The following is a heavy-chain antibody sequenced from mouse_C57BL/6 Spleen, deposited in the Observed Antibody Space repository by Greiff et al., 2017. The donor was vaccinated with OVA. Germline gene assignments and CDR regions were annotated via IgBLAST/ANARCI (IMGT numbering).Heavy chain of an antibody. CDR2: IYPRSGNT. Sequence: QVHVKQSGAELARPGASVKLSCKASGYTFTSYGISWVKQRTGQGLEWIGEIYPRSGNTYYNEKFKGKATLTADKSSSTAYMELRSLTSEDSAVYFCARSGYDYDEGYFDYWGQGTTLTVSS. CDR3: ARSGYDYDEGYFDY. CDR1: GYTFTSYG. D-gene: IGHD2-4*01. V-gene: IGHV1-81*01. J-gene: IGHJ2*01.